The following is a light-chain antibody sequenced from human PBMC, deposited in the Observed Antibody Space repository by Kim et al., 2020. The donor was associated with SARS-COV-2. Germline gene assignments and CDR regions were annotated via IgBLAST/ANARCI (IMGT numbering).Light chain of an antibody. CDR3: LQHNAYPLT. Sequence: DIQMTQSPSYLSASVGDRVTITCRASQGIRSDLGWYQKKPGKAPKRLIYFGSNLQNGVPSRFSGSGSGTEFTLTISSLQPEDFATYYCLQHNAYPLTFGQGTKVDIK. V-gene: IGKV1-17*01. CDR1: QGIRSD. CDR2: FGS. J-gene: IGKJ1*01.